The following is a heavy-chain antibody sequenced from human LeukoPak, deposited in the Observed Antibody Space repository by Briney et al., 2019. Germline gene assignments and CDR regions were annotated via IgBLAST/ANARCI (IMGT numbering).Heavy chain of an antibody. J-gene: IGHJ3*02. CDR1: GGSINSYY. D-gene: IGHD1-7*01. CDR3: ARERKNWNYVDAFDI. CDR2: IYYSGST. Sequence: PSETLSLTCTVSGGSINSYYWSWIRQSPGKGLEWIGYIYYSGSTIYNPSLESRVTISVDTSKNQFSLKLSSVTVADTAVYYCARERKNWNYVDAFDIWGQGTMVTVSS. V-gene: IGHV4-59*12.